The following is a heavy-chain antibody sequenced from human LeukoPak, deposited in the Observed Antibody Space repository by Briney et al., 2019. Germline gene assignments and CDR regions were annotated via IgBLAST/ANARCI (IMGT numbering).Heavy chain of an antibody. CDR2: ISGSGGST. Sequence: GGSLRLSCAASGFTFSSYAMSWVRQAPGRGLEWVSAISGSGGSTYYVDSVKGRFTISRDNSKNTLYLQMNSLRAEDTAVYYCAKDLYGDYVYYFDYWGQGTLVTVSS. CDR1: GFTFSSYA. CDR3: AKDLYGDYVYYFDY. J-gene: IGHJ4*02. D-gene: IGHD4-17*01. V-gene: IGHV3-23*01.